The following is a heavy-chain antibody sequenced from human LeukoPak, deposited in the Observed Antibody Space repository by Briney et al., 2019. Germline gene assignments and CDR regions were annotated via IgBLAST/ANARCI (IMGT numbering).Heavy chain of an antibody. CDR1: GFTVSSNY. D-gene: IGHD3-22*01. V-gene: IGHV3-66*01. J-gene: IGHJ6*02. CDR2: IYSGGST. Sequence: GGSLRLSCAASGFTVSSNYMSWVRQAPGKGLEWVSVIYSGGSTYYADSVKGRFTISRDNSKNTLYLQMNSLRAEDTAVYYCARGLHYYDSSGVYYYYYYGMDVWGQGTTVTVSS. CDR3: ARGLHYYDSSGVYYYYYYGMDV.